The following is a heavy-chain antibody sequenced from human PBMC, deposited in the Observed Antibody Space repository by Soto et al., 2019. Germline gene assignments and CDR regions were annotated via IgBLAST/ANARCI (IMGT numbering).Heavy chain of an antibody. CDR2: ISAYNGNT. CDR3: ARHRTDYGDYNYFDY. V-gene: IGHV1-18*01. D-gene: IGHD4-17*01. J-gene: IGHJ4*02. CDR1: GYTFTSYG. Sequence: QVQLVQSGAEVKKPGASVKVSCKASGYTFTSYGISWVRQAPGQGLEWMGWISAYNGNTNYAQKLQGRVTMTTDTSTSTAYMEPRSLRSDDTAVYYCARHRTDYGDYNYFDYWGQGTLVTVSS.